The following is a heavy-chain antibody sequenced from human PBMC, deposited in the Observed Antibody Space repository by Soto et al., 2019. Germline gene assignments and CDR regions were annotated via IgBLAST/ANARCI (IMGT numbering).Heavy chain of an antibody. V-gene: IGHV1-3*01. J-gene: IGHJ4*02. CDR2: INAGNGNT. Sequence: ASVQVSCQASGYTFTRYAMHWVRQAPGQRLEWMGWINAGNGNTKYSQKFQGRVTITRDTSASTAYMELSSLRSEDTAVYYCARDSRLYCTNGVCPLPYWGQGTLVTVSS. CDR1: GYTFTRYA. D-gene: IGHD2-8*01. CDR3: ARDSRLYCTNGVCPLPY.